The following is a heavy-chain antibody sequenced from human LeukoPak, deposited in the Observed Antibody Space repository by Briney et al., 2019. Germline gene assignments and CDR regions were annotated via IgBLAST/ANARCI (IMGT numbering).Heavy chain of an antibody. V-gene: IGHV4-34*01. CDR2: INHSEST. J-gene: IGHJ6*03. CDR3: ARGRRLCSSTSCYTALDYYYYMDI. D-gene: IGHD2-2*02. CDR1: GGSFSGYY. Sequence: KPSETLSLTCAVYGGSFSGYYWSWIRQPPGKGLEWIGEINHSESTNYNPSLKSRVTISVDTSKNQFSLKLSSVTAADTAVYYCARGRRLCSSTSCYTALDYYYYMDIWGKGTTVTVSS.